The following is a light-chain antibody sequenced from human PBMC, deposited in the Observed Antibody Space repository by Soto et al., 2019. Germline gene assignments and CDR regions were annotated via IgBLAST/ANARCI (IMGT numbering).Light chain of an antibody. J-gene: IGLJ2*01. Sequence: QSVLTQPPSASGTPGQRVTISCSGSSSNIGTNTVNWYQQLPGTAPKLLIYINNQRPSGVPDRFSGSKSGTSASLAISGLQAEDEADYSCAAWDDTLDGVVFGGGTKLTVL. CDR2: INN. CDR1: SSNIGTNT. V-gene: IGLV1-44*01. CDR3: AAWDDTLDGVV.